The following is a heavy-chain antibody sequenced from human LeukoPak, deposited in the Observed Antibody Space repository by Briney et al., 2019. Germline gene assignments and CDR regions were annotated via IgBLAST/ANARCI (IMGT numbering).Heavy chain of an antibody. CDR1: GFTFSIYW. Sequence: PGGSLRLSCAAAGFTFSIYWVSWVRQAPGKGLEWVASMKGDGSVKHFLDSVEGRFTISRDNAKNSLYLQMNSLRAEDTAVYYCARWDAYCSGGTCYFGDFAFDIWGQGTMVTVSS. D-gene: IGHD2-15*01. CDR2: MKGDGSVK. J-gene: IGHJ3*02. CDR3: ARWDAYCSGGTCYFGDFAFDI. V-gene: IGHV3-7*01.